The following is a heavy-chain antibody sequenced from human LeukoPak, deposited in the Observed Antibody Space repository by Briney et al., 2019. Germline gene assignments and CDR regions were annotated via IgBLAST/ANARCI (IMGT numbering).Heavy chain of an antibody. Sequence: SETLSLTCAVSGGSISSSNWWSWVRQPPGQGLEWIGEIYHSGSTNYNPSLKSRVTISVDKSKNQFSLKLSSVTAADTAVYYCASTTTRYYYYGMDVWGQGTTVTVSS. CDR3: ASTTTRYYYYGMDV. D-gene: IGHD1-1*01. CDR1: GGSISSSNW. V-gene: IGHV4-4*02. J-gene: IGHJ6*02. CDR2: IYHSGST.